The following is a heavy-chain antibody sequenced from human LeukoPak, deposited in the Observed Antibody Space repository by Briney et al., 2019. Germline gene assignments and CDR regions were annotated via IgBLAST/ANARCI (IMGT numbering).Heavy chain of an antibody. CDR3: ARAQVYYDILTGYTIFGY. Sequence: PSETLSLTCTVSGGSISSYYWSWIRQPPGKGLEWIGYIYYSGSTNYNPSLKSRVTISVDTSKNQFSLKLSSVTAADTAVYYCARAQVYYDILTGYTIFGYWGQGTLVTVSS. CDR2: IYYSGST. CDR1: GGSISSYY. V-gene: IGHV4-59*01. J-gene: IGHJ4*02. D-gene: IGHD3-9*01.